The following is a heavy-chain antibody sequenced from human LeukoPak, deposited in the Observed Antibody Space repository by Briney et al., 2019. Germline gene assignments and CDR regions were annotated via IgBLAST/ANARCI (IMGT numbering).Heavy chain of an antibody. J-gene: IGHJ4*02. CDR1: GFTVSSNY. Sequence: GGSLRLSCAASGFTVSSNYMSWVRQAPGKGLEWVSVIYSGGSTYYADSVKGRFTISRDNSKNTLYLQMNSLRAEDTAVYYCARESGATEYYFDYWGQGTLVTVSS. CDR2: IYSGGST. V-gene: IGHV3-53*01. CDR3: ARESGATEYYFDY. D-gene: IGHD2-8*02.